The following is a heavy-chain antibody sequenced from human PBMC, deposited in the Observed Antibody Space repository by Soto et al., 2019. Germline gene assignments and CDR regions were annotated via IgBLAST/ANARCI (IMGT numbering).Heavy chain of an antibody. D-gene: IGHD5-12*01. CDR1: GFTVSSNY. CDR3: ASHNQLNSGYDYLQGGLGY. V-gene: IGHV3-53*01. J-gene: IGHJ4*02. CDR2: IYSGGST. Sequence: EVQLVESGGGLIQPGGSLRLSCAASGFTVSSNYMSWVRQAPGKGLEWVSVIYSGGSTYYADSVKGRFTISRDNSKNTLYLQMNSLRAEDTAVYYCASHNQLNSGYDYLQGGLGYWGQGTLVTVSS.